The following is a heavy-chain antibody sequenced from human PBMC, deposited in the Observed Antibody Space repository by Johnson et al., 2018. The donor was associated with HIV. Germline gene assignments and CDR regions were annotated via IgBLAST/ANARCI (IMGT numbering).Heavy chain of an antibody. CDR3: AKDQVTTPGAYDALDI. CDR1: GFTFSNYA. CDR2: IGGSGGST. J-gene: IGHJ3*02. Sequence: VQLVESGGGLVQPGGSLRLSCAASGFTFSNYAMSWVRQAPGKGLEWVSGIGGSGGSTFYAASVKGRFTISRDNSKNTLYLQMNSLRAEDTAVYYCAKDQVTTPGAYDALDIWDQGTMVTVSS. D-gene: IGHD4-17*01. V-gene: IGHV3-23*04.